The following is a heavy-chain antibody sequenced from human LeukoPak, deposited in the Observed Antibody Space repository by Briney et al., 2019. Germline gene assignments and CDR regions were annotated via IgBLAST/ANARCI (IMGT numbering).Heavy chain of an antibody. V-gene: IGHV4-38-2*01. Sequence: SETLSLTCAVSGSSIDSGYYWGWIRQPPGKGLEWIGYIYHSGSTYYNPSLKSRVTISVDTSKNQFSLKLSSVTAADTAVYYCARAPLGPDAFDIWGQGIMVIVSS. J-gene: IGHJ3*02. CDR1: GSSIDSGYY. CDR3: ARAPLGPDAFDI. CDR2: IYHSGST.